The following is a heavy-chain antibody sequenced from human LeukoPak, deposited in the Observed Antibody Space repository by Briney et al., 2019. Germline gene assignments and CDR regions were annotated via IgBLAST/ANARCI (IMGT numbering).Heavy chain of an antibody. Sequence: GGSLRLSCVASGFPFSSYWMTWVRQAPGEGRGGVANIKQDGSKKSYVDSVKGRFTISRDNAKNSLYLQMNSLRAEDTAIYYCTRVGYIDEGIDYWGQGTLVTVSS. D-gene: IGHD5-24*01. CDR3: TRVGYIDEGIDY. CDR2: IKQDGSKK. CDR1: GFPFSSYW. V-gene: IGHV3-7*04. J-gene: IGHJ4*02.